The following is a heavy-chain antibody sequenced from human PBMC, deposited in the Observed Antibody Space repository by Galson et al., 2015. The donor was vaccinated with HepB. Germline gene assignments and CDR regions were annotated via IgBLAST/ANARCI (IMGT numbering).Heavy chain of an antibody. CDR3: ARGADLLTLMPPIA. CDR2: VWNDGTNK. Sequence: SLRLSCAASGFTFNIYGMHWVRQAPGKGLEWVAVVWNDGTNKYYADSVKGRFTVSRDNSKDTMYLQMNSLRADDTAVYYCARGADLLTLMPPIAWGQGTLVTVSS. J-gene: IGHJ5*02. V-gene: IGHV3-33*08. D-gene: IGHD3-22*01. CDR1: GFTFNIYG.